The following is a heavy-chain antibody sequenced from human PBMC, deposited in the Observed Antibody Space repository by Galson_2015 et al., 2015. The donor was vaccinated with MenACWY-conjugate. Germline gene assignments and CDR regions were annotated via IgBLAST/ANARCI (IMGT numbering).Heavy chain of an antibody. CDR2: INSGGSST. Sequence: SLRLSCAASGFTFNTYWMHWVRHAPGKGLVWVSRINSGGSSTTYADSVKDRFTISRDNAKNKLYLQMNSLRPEDTAVFYWAKSRGASFYFDSWVQGTLVTVSS. CDR1: GFTFNTYW. J-gene: IGHJ4*02. D-gene: IGHD1-26*01. V-gene: IGHV3-74*01. CDR3: AKSRGASFYFDS.